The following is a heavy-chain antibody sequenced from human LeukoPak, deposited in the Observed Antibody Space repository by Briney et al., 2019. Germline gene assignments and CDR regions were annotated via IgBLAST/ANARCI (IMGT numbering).Heavy chain of an antibody. J-gene: IGHJ3*02. V-gene: IGHV1-18*01. CDR1: GYTFTTYG. CDR2: ISAYKGNT. CDR3: ARDDGYYYGSGSSVYDAFDI. Sequence: GASVKVSCKASGYTFTTYGISWVRQAPGQGLEWMGWISAYKGNTNYAQKLQGRVTMTTETSTSTAYMELRSLRSEDTAVYYCARDDGYYYGSGSSVYDAFDIWGQGTMVTVSS. D-gene: IGHD3-10*01.